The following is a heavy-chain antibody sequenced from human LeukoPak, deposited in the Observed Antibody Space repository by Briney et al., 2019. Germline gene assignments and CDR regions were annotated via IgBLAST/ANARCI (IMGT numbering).Heavy chain of an antibody. Sequence: SVKVSCKASGDSFSSYPINWVRQAPGQGLEWMGGIIPIFGSPNYAHKFRGRVTMTADRSANTAYMELSSLQIDDTAVYYCAKELRIVEMGSFASWGQGTLIIVSS. J-gene: IGHJ4*02. CDR1: GDSFSSYP. CDR3: AKELRIVEMGSFAS. CDR2: IIPIFGSP. D-gene: IGHD1-26*01. V-gene: IGHV1-69*06.